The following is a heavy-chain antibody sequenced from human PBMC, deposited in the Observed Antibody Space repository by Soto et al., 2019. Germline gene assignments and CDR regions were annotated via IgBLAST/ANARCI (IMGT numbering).Heavy chain of an antibody. CDR2: MNPNSGNT. Sequence: GASVKVSCKASGYTFTIYDINWVRQATGQGLEWMGWMNPNSGNTGYAQKFQGRVTMTRNTSISTAYMELSSLRSEDTAVYYCARAKWVATETTENYFYYMAFGGKGTTVPVS. V-gene: IGHV1-8*01. J-gene: IGHJ6*03. CDR3: ARAKWVATETTENYFYYMAF. CDR1: GYTFTIYD. D-gene: IGHD1-7*01.